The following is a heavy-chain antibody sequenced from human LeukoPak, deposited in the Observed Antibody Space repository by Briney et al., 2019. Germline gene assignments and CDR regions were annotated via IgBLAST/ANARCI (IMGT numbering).Heavy chain of an antibody. D-gene: IGHD3-3*01. Sequence: GESLKISCAASGFTFSSYWMSWVRQAPGKGLEWVANIKQDGSEKYYVDSVKGRFTISRDNAKNSLYLQMNSLRAEDTAVYYCAGPSAYYDFWSGLNWGQGTLVTVSS. CDR3: AGPSAYYDFWSGLN. CDR1: GFTFSSYW. CDR2: IKQDGSEK. J-gene: IGHJ4*02. V-gene: IGHV3-7*01.